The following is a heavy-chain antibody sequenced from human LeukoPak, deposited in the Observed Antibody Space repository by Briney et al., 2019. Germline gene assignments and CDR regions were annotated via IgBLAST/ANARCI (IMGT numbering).Heavy chain of an antibody. D-gene: IGHD5-18*01. J-gene: IGHJ4*02. CDR3: ARERGYNYGYSGYYDQ. V-gene: IGHV3-48*03. CDR1: GFTFSNFE. CDR2: ISTSGAST. Sequence: GGSLRLSCAASGFTFSNFEMNWVRQAPGKGLGWGSYISTSGASTYYADSVKGRFTVSRDNAKNSMYLRMDTLRAEDTAVYYCARERGYNYGYSGYYDQWGQGILVTVSS.